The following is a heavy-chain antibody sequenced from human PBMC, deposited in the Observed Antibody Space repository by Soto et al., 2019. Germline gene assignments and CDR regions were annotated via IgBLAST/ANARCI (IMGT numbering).Heavy chain of an antibody. V-gene: IGHV4-38-2*01. D-gene: IGHD6-13*01. J-gene: IGHJ4*02. Sequence: SETLSLTCAVSGYPFSSDYFWGWIRQPPGKGLEWIGSVYQSGSTYYNPSLKSRVSTSVDTSKNQFSLKLSSVTAADTAVYYCARAAYGSSTLFDYWGRGALVTVSS. CDR2: VYQSGST. CDR3: ARAAYGSSTLFDY. CDR1: GYPFSSDYF.